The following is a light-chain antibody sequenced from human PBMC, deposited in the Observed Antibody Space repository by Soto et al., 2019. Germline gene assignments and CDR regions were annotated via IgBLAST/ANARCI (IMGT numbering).Light chain of an antibody. V-gene: IGKV3-15*01. J-gene: IGKJ4*01. CDR3: QQYNNWPLT. CDR1: QSVSSN. CDR2: GAS. Sequence: VLTQSPATLSVSPGERATLSCRASQSVSSNLAWYQQRPGQAPRLLIYGASTRATGVPARFSGSGSGTDYTVSISSLQSEDFAVYYCQQYNNWPLTFGGGTKVDIK.